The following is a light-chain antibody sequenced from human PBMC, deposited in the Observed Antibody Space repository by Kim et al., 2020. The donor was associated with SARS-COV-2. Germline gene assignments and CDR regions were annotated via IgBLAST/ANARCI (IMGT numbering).Light chain of an antibody. CDR3: QQSNDWPPLT. CDR2: DAT. J-gene: IGKJ1*01. V-gene: IGKV3-15*01. Sequence: PGERATLSCRASQTINNRLVWYQQKPGQASRLLIYDATTRATGVPARFIGSGSETDFTLTISSLQSEDFAVYYCQQSNDWPPLTFGQGTKVDIK. CDR1: QTINNR.